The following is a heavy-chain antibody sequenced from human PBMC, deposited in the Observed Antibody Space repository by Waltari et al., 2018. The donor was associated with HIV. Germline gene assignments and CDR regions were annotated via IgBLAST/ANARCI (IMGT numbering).Heavy chain of an antibody. D-gene: IGHD3-22*01. V-gene: IGHV1-8*01. CDR1: GDNFINHD. Sequence: MQSGPEVKRPGASVNISCRASGDNFINHDINWVRQAPGQGLEWMGWINPRGENSAIAYKVDDGVFVTLELSKTTVYLELTMLTPRDTASYFCARNSSARESRFFYDGLDVWRQETTVAVSS. J-gene: IGHJ6*02. CDR2: INPRGENS. CDR3: ARNSSARESRFFYDGLDV.